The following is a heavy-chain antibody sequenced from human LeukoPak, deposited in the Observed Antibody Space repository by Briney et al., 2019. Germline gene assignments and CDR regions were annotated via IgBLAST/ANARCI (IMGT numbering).Heavy chain of an antibody. CDR1: GYTFTDYY. CDR3: LRDLTYGGISSPDC. CDR2: INPNNGGT. Sequence: ASVKVSCKASGYTFTDYYMHWVRQAPGQGLEWMGWINPNNGGTTYAQKFQGRVTMTRDTPISTAYMELGSLTSDDTAMYFCLRDLTYGGISSPDCWGQGSLVTVS. V-gene: IGHV1-2*02. D-gene: IGHD4/OR15-4a*01. J-gene: IGHJ4*02.